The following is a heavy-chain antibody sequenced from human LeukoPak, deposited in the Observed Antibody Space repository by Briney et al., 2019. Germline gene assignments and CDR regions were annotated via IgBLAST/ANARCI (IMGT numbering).Heavy chain of an antibody. CDR1: GYTFTGYY. Sequence: ASVKVSCKSSGYTFTGYYMHWERQAPGQGLEWMGWINPNSGGTNYAQKFQGRVTMTRDTSISTAYMELSRLRSDDTAVYYCARWLQMYYYYYMDVWGKGTTVTISS. D-gene: IGHD5-24*01. CDR3: ARWLQMYYYYYMDV. J-gene: IGHJ6*03. CDR2: INPNSGGT. V-gene: IGHV1-2*02.